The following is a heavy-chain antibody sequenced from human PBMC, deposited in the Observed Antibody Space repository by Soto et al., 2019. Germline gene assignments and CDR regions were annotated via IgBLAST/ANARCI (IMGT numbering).Heavy chain of an antibody. Sequence: SETLSLTCTVSGGSISRSSYYWGWIRQPPGEGLEWLGRIYYSGSTYYNPSLNRRVTLTVDTSKNHFSLKLTSVTAADTALSSCARHVVDRSYYYSMDVWGQGTRVTVSS. D-gene: IGHD6-6*01. V-gene: IGHV4-39*01. CDR1: GGSISRSSYY. J-gene: IGHJ6*02. CDR2: IYYSGST. CDR3: ARHVVDRSYYYSMDV.